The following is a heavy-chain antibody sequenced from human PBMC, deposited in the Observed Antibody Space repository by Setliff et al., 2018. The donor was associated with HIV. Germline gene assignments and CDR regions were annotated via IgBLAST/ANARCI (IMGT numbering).Heavy chain of an antibody. J-gene: IGHJ4*02. CDR3: ARLSRGGKMTTLDF. Sequence: PSETLSLTCTVSGDSVNDRSYFWGWIRQPQGKGLEWIGTFYYNGDSRYNPSLNSRVTISVNTSKNQFSLNLKSVTAADTAVYYCARLSRGGKMTTLDFCGQGPLVTVSS. CDR2: FYYNGDS. D-gene: IGHD4-4*01. CDR1: GDSVNDRSYF. V-gene: IGHV4-39*01.